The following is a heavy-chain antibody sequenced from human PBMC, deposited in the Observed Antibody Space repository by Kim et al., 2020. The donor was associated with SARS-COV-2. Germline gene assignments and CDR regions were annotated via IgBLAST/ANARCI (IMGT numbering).Heavy chain of an antibody. D-gene: IGHD5-12*01. J-gene: IGHJ4*02. CDR3: ARINSGYDSPYFDY. Sequence: NPSLKGRVTISVDTSKNQFSLKLSSVTAADTAVYYCARINSGYDSPYFDYWGQGTLVTVSS. V-gene: IGHV4-59*01.